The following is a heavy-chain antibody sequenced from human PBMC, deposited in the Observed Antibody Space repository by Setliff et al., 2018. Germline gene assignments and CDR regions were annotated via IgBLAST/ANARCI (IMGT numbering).Heavy chain of an antibody. Sequence: GGSLRLSCAASGFIFSGYWMHWVRQAPGKGLMWVSRMHSDDRSITYADSVKGRFTISRDNAKNSLYLQMNSLRAEDTAVYYCARDGGEYWGQGTLVTVSS. J-gene: IGHJ4*02. D-gene: IGHD3-16*01. CDR1: GFIFSGYW. CDR2: MHSDDRSI. V-gene: IGHV3-74*03. CDR3: ARDGGEY.